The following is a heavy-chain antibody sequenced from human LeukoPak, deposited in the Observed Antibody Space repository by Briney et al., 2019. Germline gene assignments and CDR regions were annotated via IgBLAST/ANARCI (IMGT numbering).Heavy chain of an antibody. CDR3: ARVEYSSYHFDY. CDR2: INPSGGST. Sequence: ASVKVSCKASGYTFTSYYMHWVRQAPGQGLEWMGIINPSGGSTSYAQKFQGRVTMTTDTSTSTAYMELRSLRSDDTAVYYCARVEYSSYHFDYWGQGTLVTVSS. J-gene: IGHJ4*02. D-gene: IGHD6-6*01. V-gene: IGHV1-46*01. CDR1: GYTFTSYY.